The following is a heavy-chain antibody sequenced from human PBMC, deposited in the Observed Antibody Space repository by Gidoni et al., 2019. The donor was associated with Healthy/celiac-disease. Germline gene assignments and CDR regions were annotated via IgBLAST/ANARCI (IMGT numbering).Heavy chain of an antibody. Sequence: EVQLLESGGGLVQPGGSLRLSCAASGFTFSSYAMSWVRQAPGKGLEWVSASSGSGGSTYYADSVKGRFTISRDNSKNTLYLQMNSLRAEDTAVYYCAKSGYSYGYRSDYWGQGTLVTVSS. D-gene: IGHD5-18*01. CDR1: GFTFSSYA. J-gene: IGHJ4*02. CDR2: SSGSGGST. CDR3: AKSGYSYGYRSDY. V-gene: IGHV3-23*01.